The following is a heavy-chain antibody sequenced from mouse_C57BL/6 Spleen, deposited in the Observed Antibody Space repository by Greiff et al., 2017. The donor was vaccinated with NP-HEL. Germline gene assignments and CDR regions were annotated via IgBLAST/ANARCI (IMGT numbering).Heavy chain of an antibody. D-gene: IGHD2-2*01. Sequence: QVQLKESGAELAKPGASVKLSCKASGYTFTSYWMHWVKQRPGQGLEWIGYINPSSGYTKYNQKFKDKATLTADKSSSTAYMQLSSLTYEDSAVYYCASRGLDYGYDAWFAYWGQGTLVTVSA. V-gene: IGHV1-7*01. CDR3: ASRGLDYGYDAWFAY. CDR2: INPSSGYT. J-gene: IGHJ3*01. CDR1: GYTFTSYW.